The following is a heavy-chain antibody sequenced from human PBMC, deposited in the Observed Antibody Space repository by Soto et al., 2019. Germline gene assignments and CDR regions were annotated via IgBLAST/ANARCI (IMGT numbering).Heavy chain of an antibody. J-gene: IGHJ4*02. CDR2: IYPADAYT. Sequence: PGESLKISCQASGYIFPSNWIGWVRQMPGKGLEWMGGIYPADAYTRYSPSFQGQVTISVDKSVSTAYLHWSSLKASDTAMYYCARSASYCSRTSCHFNYWGQGIPVTVSS. CDR3: ARSASYCSRTSCHFNY. D-gene: IGHD2-2*01. CDR1: GYIFPSNW. V-gene: IGHV5-51*01.